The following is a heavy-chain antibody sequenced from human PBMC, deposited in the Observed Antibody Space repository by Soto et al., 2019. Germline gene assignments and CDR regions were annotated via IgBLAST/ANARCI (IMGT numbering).Heavy chain of an antibody. CDR3: ARGRDIVLVPAATGSWFDP. D-gene: IGHD2-2*01. V-gene: IGHV4-59*07. J-gene: IGHJ5*02. CDR1: GGAISSYD. CDR2: IYYSGST. Sequence: PSDTVALTCTATGGAISSYDWSWIPQHPRKGLEWIGYIYYSGSTNYTPSLKSRVTISVDTSKNQFSLKLSSVTAADTAVYYCARGRDIVLVPAATGSWFDPWGQGTLVTGS.